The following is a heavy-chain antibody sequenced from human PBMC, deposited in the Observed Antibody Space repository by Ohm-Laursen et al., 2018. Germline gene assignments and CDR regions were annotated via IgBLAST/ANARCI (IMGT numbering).Heavy chain of an antibody. D-gene: IGHD2-15*01. V-gene: IGHV4-59*08. Sequence: SDTLSLTCTVSDGSISSYYWSWIRQPPGKGLEWIGHIYYSGSTNYNPSLKSRVTISVDTSKNQFSLKLSSVTAADTAVYYCARQYGSHREYYYGMDVWGQGTTVTVSS. CDR2: IYYSGST. J-gene: IGHJ6*02. CDR1: DGSISSYY. CDR3: ARQYGSHREYYYGMDV.